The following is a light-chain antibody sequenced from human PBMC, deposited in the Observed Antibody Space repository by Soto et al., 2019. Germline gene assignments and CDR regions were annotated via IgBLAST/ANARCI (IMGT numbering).Light chain of an antibody. CDR1: QSISSY. Sequence: EIVMTQSPATLSVSPGERATLSCRASQSISSYLAWYQQKPGQAPRLLIYGASTRATGIPTTFRGSGSGTEFNLTISSLQSEDFAVYYCQQYDNWTFTFGPGTKVDIK. J-gene: IGKJ3*01. CDR2: GAS. CDR3: QQYDNWTFT. V-gene: IGKV3-15*01.